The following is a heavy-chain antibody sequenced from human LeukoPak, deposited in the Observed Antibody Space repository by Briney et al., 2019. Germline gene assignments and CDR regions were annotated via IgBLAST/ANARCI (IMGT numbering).Heavy chain of an antibody. CDR2: INPNTGNP. J-gene: IGHJ4*02. V-gene: IGHV7-4-1*02. D-gene: IGHD3-16*02. CDR3: ARAYQPLGGLSLPDY. CDR1: GYTFTNYA. Sequence: GASVKVSCKASGYTFTNYAMYWVRQAPGQGLEWMGWINPNTGNPTYAPGFTGRFVFSLDTSVSTAYLQISGLKADDTAVYYCARAYQPLGGLSLPDYWGQGTLVSVSS.